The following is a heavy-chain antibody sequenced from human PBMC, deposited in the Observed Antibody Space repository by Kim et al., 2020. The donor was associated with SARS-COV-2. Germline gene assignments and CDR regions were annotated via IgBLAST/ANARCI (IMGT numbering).Heavy chain of an antibody. CDR2: INPNSGGT. CDR1: GYTFTGYY. V-gene: IGHV1-2*02. Sequence: ASVKVSCKASGYTFTGYYMHWVRQAPGQGLEWMGWINPNSGGTNYAQKFQGRVTMTRDTSISTAYMELSRLRSDDTAVYYCAGRIAVAGQFHAFDIWGQGTMVTVSS. CDR3: AGRIAVAGQFHAFDI. J-gene: IGHJ3*02. D-gene: IGHD6-19*01.